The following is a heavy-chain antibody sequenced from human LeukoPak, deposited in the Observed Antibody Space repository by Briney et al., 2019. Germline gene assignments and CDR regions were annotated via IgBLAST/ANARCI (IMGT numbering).Heavy chain of an antibody. V-gene: IGHV1-46*01. D-gene: IGHD1-14*01. CDR3: ARDPGPGNQIDY. J-gene: IGHJ4*02. Sequence: ASVKVSCKASGYTLTTYFMHWVRQAPGQGLEWMGIINPSGDRTTYPQKFQGRVTMTRDASTSIAYLELSSLRSEDTAVYYCARDPGPGNQIDYWGQGTLVTVSS. CDR2: INPSGDRT. CDR1: GYTLTTYF.